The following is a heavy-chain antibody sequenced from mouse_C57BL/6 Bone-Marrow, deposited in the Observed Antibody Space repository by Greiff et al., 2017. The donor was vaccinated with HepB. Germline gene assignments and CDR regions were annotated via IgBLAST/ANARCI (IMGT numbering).Heavy chain of an antibody. V-gene: IGHV1-81*01. Sequence: QVQLQQSGAELARPGASVKLSCKASGYTFTSYGISWVKQRTGQGLEWIGEIYPRSGNTYYNEKFKGKATLTADKSSSTAYMELRSLTSEDSAVYFCARGEDLLRDYFDYWGQGTTLTVSS. CDR3: ARGEDLLRDYFDY. J-gene: IGHJ2*01. CDR1: GYTFTSYG. CDR2: IYPRSGNT. D-gene: IGHD2-1*01.